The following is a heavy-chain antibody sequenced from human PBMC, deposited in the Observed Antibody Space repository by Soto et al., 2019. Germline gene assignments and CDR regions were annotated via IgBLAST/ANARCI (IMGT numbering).Heavy chain of an antibody. CDR2: FIPILDLA. Sequence: QVQLVQSGAEVKRPGSSVKVSCQASGGTFSSYTISWVRQAPGQGLEWMGRFIPILDLASYAQNFKGRVTITADRSTSTAYMELTSLTSADTAVYYCARDRDSPASLYYFDSGGQGTLVTVSS. J-gene: IGHJ4*02. V-gene: IGHV1-69*08. CDR1: GGTFSSYT. D-gene: IGHD3-22*01. CDR3: ARDRDSPASLYYFDS.